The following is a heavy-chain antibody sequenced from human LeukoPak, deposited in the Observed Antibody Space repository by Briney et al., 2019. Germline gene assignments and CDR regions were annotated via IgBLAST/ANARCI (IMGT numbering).Heavy chain of an antibody. CDR1: GGSFSGYY. CDR3: ARHDLPMKKIRSQPDY. D-gene: IGHD3-3*01. Sequence: PSETLSLTCAVYGGSFSGYYWSWIRQPPGKGLEWIGEINHSGSTNYNPSLKSRVTISVVTSKNQFSLKLSSVTAADTAVYYCARHDLPMKKIRSQPDYWGQGTLVTVSS. CDR2: INHSGST. V-gene: IGHV4-34*01. J-gene: IGHJ4*02.